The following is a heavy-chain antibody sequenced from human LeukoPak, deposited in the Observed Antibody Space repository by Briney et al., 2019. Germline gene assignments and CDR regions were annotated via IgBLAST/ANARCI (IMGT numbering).Heavy chain of an antibody. Sequence: SETLSLTCTVSGGSISSYYWSWIRQPPGKGLEWIGYIYYSGSTNYNPSLKSRVTISVDTSKNQFSLKLSSVTAADTAVYYCARAHYYDSSGYPFDYWGQGTLVTVSS. J-gene: IGHJ4*02. V-gene: IGHV4-59*01. D-gene: IGHD3-22*01. CDR1: GGSISSYY. CDR2: IYYSGST. CDR3: ARAHYYDSSGYPFDY.